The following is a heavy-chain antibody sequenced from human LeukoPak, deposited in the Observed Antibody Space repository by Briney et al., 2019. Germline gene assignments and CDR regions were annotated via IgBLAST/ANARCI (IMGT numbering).Heavy chain of an antibody. CDR2: MNPNSGNT. J-gene: IGHJ4*02. CDR3: ARRPFKYYDILTGSYRSEFDY. D-gene: IGHD3-9*01. CDR1: GYTFTSYD. V-gene: IGHV1-8*01. Sequence: ASVKVSCKASGYTFTSYDINWVRQATGQGLEWMGWMNPNSGNTGYAQKFQGRVTMTRNTSISTAYMELSSLRSEDTAVYYCARRPFKYYDILTGSYRSEFDYWGQGTLVTVSS.